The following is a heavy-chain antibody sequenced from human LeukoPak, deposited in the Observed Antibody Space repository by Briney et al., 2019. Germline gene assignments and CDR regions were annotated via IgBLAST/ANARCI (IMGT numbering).Heavy chain of an antibody. CDR3: ARRRAVAAAGTRGWYFDL. Sequence: SETLSLTCAVYGGSFSGYYWSWIRQPPGKGLEWIGEINHSGSTNYNPSLKSRVTISVDTSKNQFSLKLSSVTAADTAVYYCARRRAVAAAGTRGWYFDLWGRGTLVTVSS. D-gene: IGHD6-13*01. V-gene: IGHV4-34*01. J-gene: IGHJ2*01. CDR2: INHSGST. CDR1: GGSFSGYY.